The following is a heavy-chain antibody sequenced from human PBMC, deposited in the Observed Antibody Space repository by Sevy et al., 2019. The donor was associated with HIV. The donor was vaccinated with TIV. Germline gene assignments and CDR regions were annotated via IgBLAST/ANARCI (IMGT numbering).Heavy chain of an antibody. CDR2: ISYDGSNK. CDR3: ARASLNQDIVVVPAATFYGMDV. Sequence: GGSLRLSCAASGFTFSSYAMHWVRQAPGKGLEWVAVISYDGSNKYYADSVKGRFTISRDNSKNTLYLQMNSLRAEDTAVYYCARASLNQDIVVVPAATFYGMDVWGQGTTVTVSS. J-gene: IGHJ6*02. D-gene: IGHD2-2*01. V-gene: IGHV3-30-3*01. CDR1: GFTFSSYA.